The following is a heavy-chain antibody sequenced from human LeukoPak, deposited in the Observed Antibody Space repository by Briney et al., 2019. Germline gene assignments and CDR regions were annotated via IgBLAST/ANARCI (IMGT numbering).Heavy chain of an antibody. D-gene: IGHD6-19*01. J-gene: IGHJ4*02. CDR3: ARRAVAENYFDY. CDR1: VGSISGYY. V-gene: IGHV4-4*09. CDR2: IYSSGST. Sequence: SETVSLTCTVSVGSISGYYWSWIRQPPGKGLEWIGYIYSSGSTTYNSSLKSRVTISVDTSKNQLSLKLSSVTAADTAVYYCARRAVAENYFDYWGQGTLVTVSS.